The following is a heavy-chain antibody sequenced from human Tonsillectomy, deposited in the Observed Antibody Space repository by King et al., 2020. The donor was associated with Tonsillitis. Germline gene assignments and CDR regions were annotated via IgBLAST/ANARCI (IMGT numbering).Heavy chain of an antibody. CDR3: TTPGSVYSSSYDY. CDR1: GFTFSGSA. D-gene: IGHD6-6*01. Sequence: VQLVESGGGLVQPGGSLKLSCAASGFTFSGSAMHWVRQASGKGLEWVGRIRSKANSYATAYAASVKGRFTISRDDSKNTAYLQMNSLKTEDTAGYDCTTPGSVYSSSYDYWGQGTLVTVSA. CDR2: IRSKANSYAT. V-gene: IGHV3-73*02. J-gene: IGHJ4*02.